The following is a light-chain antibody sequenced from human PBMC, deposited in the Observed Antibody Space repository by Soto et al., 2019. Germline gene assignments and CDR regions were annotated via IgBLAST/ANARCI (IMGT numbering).Light chain of an antibody. V-gene: IGKV3-15*01. CDR2: GAS. J-gene: IGKJ3*01. CDR3: QQYGSSPFT. Sequence: IVMTQSPATLSVSPGERATLSCRASQSVGSNLAWYQQKPGQAPRLLIYGASTRATGIPARFSGSGSGTEFTLTISRLEPEDFAVYYCQQYGSSPFTFGPGTKVDIK. CDR1: QSVGSN.